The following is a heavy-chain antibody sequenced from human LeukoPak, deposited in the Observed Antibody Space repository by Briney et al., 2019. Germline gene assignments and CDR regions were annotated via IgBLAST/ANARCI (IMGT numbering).Heavy chain of an antibody. J-gene: IGHJ4*02. CDR1: GYTFTSYD. D-gene: IGHD3-3*01. Sequence: GASVKVSCKASGYTFTSYDINWVRQATGQGLEWMGWMNPNSGNTGYAQKFQGRVTITRNTSISTAYMELSSLRSEDTAVYYCARASYVLRFLEWPPYYFDYWGQGTLVTVSS. V-gene: IGHV1-8*03. CDR2: MNPNSGNT. CDR3: ARASYVLRFLEWPPYYFDY.